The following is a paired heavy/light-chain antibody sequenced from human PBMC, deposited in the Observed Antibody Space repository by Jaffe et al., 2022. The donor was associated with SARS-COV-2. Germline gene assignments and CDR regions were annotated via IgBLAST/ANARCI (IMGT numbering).Light chain of an antibody. CDR3: QQYNSYPDT. Sequence: DIQMTQSPSTLSASVGDRVTITCRTSQSISSWLAWYQQKPGKAPKLLIYKASTLKIGVPSRFSGSGSGTEFTLTISSLQPDDFATYYCQQYNSYPDTFGQGTKLEIK. CDR1: QSISSW. V-gene: IGKV1-5*03. CDR2: KAS. J-gene: IGKJ2*01.
Heavy chain of an antibody. D-gene: IGHD6-19*01. CDR1: GFSLSTSGVG. V-gene: IGHV2-5*01. CDR3: AHRLYSSGGGHYFDY. Sequence: QITLKESGPTLVRPTQTLTLTCTFSGFSLSTSGVGVAWIRQPPGEALEWLALIYWNDDKRYSPSLKSRLTITKDTSKNQVVLTMTNMDPVDTATYYCAHRLYSSGGGHYFDYWGQGTLVTVSS. J-gene: IGHJ4*02. CDR2: IYWNDDK.